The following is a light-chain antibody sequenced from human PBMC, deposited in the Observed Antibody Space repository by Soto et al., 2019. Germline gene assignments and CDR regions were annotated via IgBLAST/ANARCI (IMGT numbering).Light chain of an antibody. V-gene: IGKV3-20*01. CDR1: QNVSNNY. Sequence: EIVLTQSPGTLSLSPGERATLSCRASQNVSNNYLAWYQQKPGQAPRLLIYGASNRATGIPDRFGGSGSGTDFTLTISRLEPDDFAVYYCQQYSSFPRTFGQGTKVDIK. CDR2: GAS. CDR3: QQYSSFPRT. J-gene: IGKJ1*01.